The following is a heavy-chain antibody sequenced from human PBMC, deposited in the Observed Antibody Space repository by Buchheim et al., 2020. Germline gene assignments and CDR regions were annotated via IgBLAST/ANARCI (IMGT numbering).Heavy chain of an antibody. V-gene: IGHV1-46*01. CDR3: ARDLSPLGDIVVVPAAI. Sequence: QVQLVQSGAEVKKPGSSVKVSCKASGGTFSSYTISWVRQAPGQGLEWMGIINPSGGSTSYAQKFQGRVTMTRDTSTSTVYLELSSLRSEDTAVYYCARDLSPLGDIVVVPAAIWGQGTL. D-gene: IGHD2-2*01. J-gene: IGHJ4*02. CDR2: INPSGGST. CDR1: GGTFSSYT.